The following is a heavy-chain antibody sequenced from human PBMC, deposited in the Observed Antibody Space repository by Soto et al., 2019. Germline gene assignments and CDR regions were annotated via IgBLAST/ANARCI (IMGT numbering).Heavy chain of an antibody. Sequence: ASVKVSCKASGYTFTSYDINWVRQATGQGLEWMGWMNPNSGNTGYAQKFQGRVTMTRNTSISTAYMELSSLRSEDTAVYYCARDYYDSSGYYSAFYYYYGMDVWGQGTTVNVS. CDR2: MNPNSGNT. V-gene: IGHV1-8*01. CDR3: ARDYYDSSGYYSAFYYYYGMDV. D-gene: IGHD3-22*01. CDR1: GYTFTSYD. J-gene: IGHJ6*02.